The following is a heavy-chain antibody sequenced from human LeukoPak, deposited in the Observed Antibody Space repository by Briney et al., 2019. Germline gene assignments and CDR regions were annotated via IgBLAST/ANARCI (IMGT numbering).Heavy chain of an antibody. CDR3: ARARDDYGDYGAFDI. Sequence: ASVKVSCKASGGTFSSYAISWVRQAPGQGLEWMGGIIPIFGTANYAQKFQGRVTITADESTSTAYMELSSLRSEDTAVYYCARARDDYGDYGAFDIWGQGTMVTVSS. J-gene: IGHJ3*02. V-gene: IGHV1-69*13. CDR2: IIPIFGTA. D-gene: IGHD4-17*01. CDR1: GGTFSSYA.